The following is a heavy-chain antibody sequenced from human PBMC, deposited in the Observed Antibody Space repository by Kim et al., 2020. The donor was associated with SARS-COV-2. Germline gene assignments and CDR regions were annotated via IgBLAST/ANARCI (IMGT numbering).Heavy chain of an antibody. D-gene: IGHD6-13*01. CDR3: ASGYSSSWDDAFDI. Sequence: SQRCQGRVTITRDTSASTAYMELSSLRSEDTAVYYCASGYSSSWDDAFDIWGQGTMVTVSS. J-gene: IGHJ3*02. V-gene: IGHV1-3*01.